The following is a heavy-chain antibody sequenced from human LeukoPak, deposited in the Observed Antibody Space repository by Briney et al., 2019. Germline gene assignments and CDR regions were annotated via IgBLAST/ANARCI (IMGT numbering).Heavy chain of an antibody. CDR1: GFAFGDYA. Sequence: PGGSLRLSCTASGFAFGDYAMSWFRQAPGKGLEWVSAISAGGGSTYYADSVKDRFTISRDNSKNTLYLQMNSLRVEDTAVYYCAKDGEYTTSPGDYWGQGTLVTVSS. CDR3: AKDGEYTTSPGDY. V-gene: IGHV3-23*01. CDR2: ISAGGGST. D-gene: IGHD3-10*01. J-gene: IGHJ4*02.